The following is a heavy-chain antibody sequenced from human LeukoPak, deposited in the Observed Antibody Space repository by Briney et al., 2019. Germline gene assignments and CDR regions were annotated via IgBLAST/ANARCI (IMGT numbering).Heavy chain of an antibody. V-gene: IGHV1-3*01. CDR3: ARVGTWEQLWSEAFDI. CDR1: GYTFTNHA. J-gene: IGHJ3*02. D-gene: IGHD5-18*01. CDR2: IHAGNGNT. Sequence: ASVKVSCKASGYTFTNHAMNWVRQAPGQRLEWMGWIHAGNGNTKYSQNFQGRVTTTRDTSASTVYMELDSLRSEDTAVYYCARVGTWEQLWSEAFDIGGQGTTVTVSS.